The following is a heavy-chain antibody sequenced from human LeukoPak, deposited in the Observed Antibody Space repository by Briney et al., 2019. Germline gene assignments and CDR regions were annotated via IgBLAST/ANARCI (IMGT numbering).Heavy chain of an antibody. CDR1: GYTFISYG. CDR3: VRDGGYSYYDSGNHWPLDY. J-gene: IGHJ4*02. CDR2: ISAYNGNT. V-gene: IGHV1-18*01. D-gene: IGHD3-22*01. Sequence: ASVRLSCKAPGYTFISYGISWVRQAPGQGLEWMGWISAYNGNTNYAQKVQDRVTMTTDTSTSTAYMELRSLRSDDTAVYYCVRDGGYSYYDSGNHWPLDYWGEGTLVTVSS.